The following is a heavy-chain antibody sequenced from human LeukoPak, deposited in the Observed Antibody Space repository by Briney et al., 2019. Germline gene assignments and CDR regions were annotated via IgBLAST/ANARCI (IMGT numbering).Heavy chain of an antibody. V-gene: IGHV1-8*01. CDR1: GYTFTSYD. Sequence: EASVKVFCRASGYTFTSYDINWVRQATGQGLEWMGWMNPNSGNTGYAQKFQGRVTMTRNTSISTAYMELSSLRSEDTAVYYCARRRYGAIVATDYWGQGTLVTVSS. CDR2: MNPNSGNT. D-gene: IGHD5-12*01. J-gene: IGHJ4*02. CDR3: ARRRYGAIVATDY.